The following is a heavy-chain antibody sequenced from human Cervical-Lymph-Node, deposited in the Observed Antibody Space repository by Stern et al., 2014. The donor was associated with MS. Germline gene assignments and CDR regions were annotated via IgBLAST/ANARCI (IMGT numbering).Heavy chain of an antibody. D-gene: IGHD3-16*01. J-gene: IGHJ5*02. CDR1: GFKFDDFA. V-gene: IGHV3-9*01. Sequence: VQLMQSGGGMVQPGRSLRLSCEASGFKFDDFAMHWVRQAPGKGLEWVSGLGWNSEGRGYADSVQGRFTISRDNAKSSLYLQMNSLGADDTALYYCAKADDYAAGIDAWGQGTLVVVSS. CDR2: LGWNSEGR. CDR3: AKADDYAAGIDA.